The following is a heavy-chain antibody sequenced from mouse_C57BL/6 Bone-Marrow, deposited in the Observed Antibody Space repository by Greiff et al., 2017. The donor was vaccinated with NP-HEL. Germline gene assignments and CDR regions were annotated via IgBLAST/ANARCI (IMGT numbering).Heavy chain of an antibody. V-gene: IGHV5-16*01. CDR2: INYDGSST. Sequence: EVKLMESEGGLVQPGSSMKLSCTASGFTFSDYYMAWVRQVPEKGLEWVANINYDGSSTYYLDSLKSRFIISRDNAKNILYLQMSSLKSEDTATYYCAREAYYSNGGYFDVWGTGTTVTVSS. D-gene: IGHD2-5*01. CDR3: AREAYYSNGGYFDV. J-gene: IGHJ1*03. CDR1: GFTFSDYY.